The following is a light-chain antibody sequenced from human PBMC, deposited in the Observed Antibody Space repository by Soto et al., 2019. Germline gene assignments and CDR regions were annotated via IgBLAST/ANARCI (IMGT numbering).Light chain of an antibody. V-gene: IGLV2-11*01. J-gene: IGLJ1*01. CDR3: CSYAGSYTHV. CDR1: SSDVGGYNY. CDR2: DVS. Sequence: QSALTQPRSVSGSPGQSATISCTGTSSDVGGYNYVSWYQQHPGKAPKLMIYDVSKRPSGVPDRFSGSKSGNTASLTISGLQAEDDADYYCCSYAGSYTHVFGTGTKLTVL.